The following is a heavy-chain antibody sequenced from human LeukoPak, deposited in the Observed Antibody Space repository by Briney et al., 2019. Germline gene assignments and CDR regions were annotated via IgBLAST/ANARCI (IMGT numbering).Heavy chain of an antibody. CDR1: GGSISSYY. Sequence: SETLSLTCTVSGGSISSYYWSWIRQPAGKGLKWIGRIYTSGSTNYNPSLKSRVTMSVDTSKNQFSLKLSSVTAADTAVYYCARDGYYYGSGSYYNGGFDYWGQGTLVTVSS. D-gene: IGHD3-10*01. CDR2: IYTSGST. V-gene: IGHV4-4*07. CDR3: ARDGYYYGSGSYYNGGFDY. J-gene: IGHJ4*02.